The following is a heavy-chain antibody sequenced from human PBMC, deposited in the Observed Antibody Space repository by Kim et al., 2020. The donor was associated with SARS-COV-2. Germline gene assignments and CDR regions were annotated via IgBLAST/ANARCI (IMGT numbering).Heavy chain of an antibody. Sequence: SETLSLTCTVSGGSISSSSYYWGWIRQPPGKGLEWIGSIYYSGSTYYNPSLKSRVTISVDTSKNQFSLKLSSVTAADTAVYYCARQRIVVVITTQGYYFDYWGQGTLVTVSS. CDR1: GGSISSSSYY. V-gene: IGHV4-39*01. CDR2: IYYSGST. D-gene: IGHD3-22*01. CDR3: ARQRIVVVITTQGYYFDY. J-gene: IGHJ4*02.